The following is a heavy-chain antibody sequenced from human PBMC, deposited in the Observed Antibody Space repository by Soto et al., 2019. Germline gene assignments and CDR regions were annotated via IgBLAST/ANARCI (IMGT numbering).Heavy chain of an antibody. Sequence: GGSLRLSCAASGFTFSTYWMHWVRQVPGKGLVWLSRISPDGRGSTYADSVKGRLTISRDNAKSTLYLQINSLRAEDSAMYYCTRDYMIRGRDSNWFDPWGPGTLVTVSS. J-gene: IGHJ5*02. D-gene: IGHD3-16*01. CDR3: TRDYMIRGRDSNWFDP. CDR1: GFTFSTYW. V-gene: IGHV3-74*01. CDR2: ISPDGRGS.